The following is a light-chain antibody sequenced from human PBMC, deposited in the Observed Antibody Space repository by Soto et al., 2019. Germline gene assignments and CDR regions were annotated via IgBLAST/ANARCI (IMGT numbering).Light chain of an antibody. V-gene: IGKV3-15*01. J-gene: IGKJ5*01. CDR1: QSVSSN. CDR3: KQYNNWPSIT. Sequence: EIVMTQSPATLSVSPGERATLSCRASQSVSSNLAWYQQKPGQAPRLLIYGASTRATGIPARFNGSASGTEFTLTISSLQSEDFAVYYCKQYNNWPSITFGQGTRLEIK. CDR2: GAS.